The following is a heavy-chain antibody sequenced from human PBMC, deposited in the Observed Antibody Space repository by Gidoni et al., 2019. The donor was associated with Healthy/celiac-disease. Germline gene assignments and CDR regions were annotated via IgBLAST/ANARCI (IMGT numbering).Heavy chain of an antibody. CDR2: IIPIFGTA. V-gene: IGHV1-69*01. J-gene: IGHJ3*02. CDR1: GGTFSSYA. Sequence: QVQLVPSVADVKKPGSSAEVPFKASGGTFSSYASSWVGQAPGQGLEWMGGIIPIFGTANYAQKFQGRVTITADESTSTAYMELSSLRSEDTSVYYCARDSGNAFDIWGQGTMVTVYS. CDR3: ARDSGNAFDI.